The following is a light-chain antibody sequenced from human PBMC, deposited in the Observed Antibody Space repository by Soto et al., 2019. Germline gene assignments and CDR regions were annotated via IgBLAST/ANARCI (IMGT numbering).Light chain of an antibody. J-gene: IGKJ5*01. CDR1: QDIKNY. V-gene: IGKV1-39*01. Sequence: DTQLSQSPSSLCQSVGDRVSITCQASQDIKNYLNWYQQRQGKAPNLLIYAASTLQSGVPSMFSGGGSGTDFTLTISNLQTEDFATDYCQQSYNGPRTFGQGTRLEI. CDR3: QQSYNGPRT. CDR2: AAS.